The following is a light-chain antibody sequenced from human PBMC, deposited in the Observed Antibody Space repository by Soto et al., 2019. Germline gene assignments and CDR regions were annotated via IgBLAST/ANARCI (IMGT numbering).Light chain of an antibody. Sequence: DIQMTQSPSTLSASVGDRVTITCRASQSISSWLAWYQQKPGKAPKLLIYKASSLESGVPSRFSGSGSGTEFTLTISSLQPDDLATYYCQQYYNYFRTFGQGTKVEIK. CDR3: QQYYNYFRT. V-gene: IGKV1-5*03. J-gene: IGKJ1*01. CDR2: KAS. CDR1: QSISSW.